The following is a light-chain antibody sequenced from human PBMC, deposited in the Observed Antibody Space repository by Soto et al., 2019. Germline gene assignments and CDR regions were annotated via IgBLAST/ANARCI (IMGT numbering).Light chain of an antibody. CDR1: QSIDTW. CDR3: QQDNRYRT. J-gene: IGKJ1*01. Sequence: DIQMTQSPSTLSTSVGDRVTITCRASQSIDTWLAWYQQKAGKASMLLYYEASSFESGVDRWCSGRGSGKEFILTSRSVQPDDFANYCCQQDNRYRTFGQGTKVDIK. V-gene: IGKV1-5*01. CDR2: EAS.